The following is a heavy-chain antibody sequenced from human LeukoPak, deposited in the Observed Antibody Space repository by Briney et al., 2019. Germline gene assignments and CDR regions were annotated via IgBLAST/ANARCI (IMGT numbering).Heavy chain of an antibody. CDR1: GGSFSGYY. V-gene: IGHV4-34*01. CDR3: GRNRAFNYYGSGSYPYYFDY. Sequence: PSETLSLTCAVYGGSFSGYYWSWIRQPPGKGLEWIGEINHSGSTNYNPSLKSRVTISVDTSKNQFSLKLSSVTAADTAVYYCGRNRAFNYYGSGSYPYYFDYWGQGTLVTVSS. J-gene: IGHJ4*02. D-gene: IGHD3-10*01. CDR2: INHSGST.